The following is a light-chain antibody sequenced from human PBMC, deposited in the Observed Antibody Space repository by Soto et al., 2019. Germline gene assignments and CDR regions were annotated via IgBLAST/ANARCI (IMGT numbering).Light chain of an antibody. V-gene: IGLV1-47*02. Sequence: HSVLTQPPSASGTPGQRVTISCSGSSSNIGSNYVYWYQQLPGTAPKLLIYSSHQRPSGVPDRFSASKSDTSASLAISGLRSEDEADYYCATWDDTLSGPNWVFGGGTKLTVL. CDR1: SSNIGSNY. CDR2: SSH. CDR3: ATWDDTLSGPNWV. J-gene: IGLJ3*02.